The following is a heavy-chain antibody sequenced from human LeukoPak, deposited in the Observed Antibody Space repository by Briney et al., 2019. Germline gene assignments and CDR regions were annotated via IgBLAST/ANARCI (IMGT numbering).Heavy chain of an antibody. Sequence: PGRSLRLPCAASGFTFSSYAMHWVRQAPGKGLEWAAVISYDGSNKFYADSVKGRFTISRDNSKNTLFLQMNSLRAEDTAVYYCARDRSQRAYSYGPDGEWGQGTLVTVSS. CDR2: ISYDGSNK. J-gene: IGHJ4*02. D-gene: IGHD5-18*01. CDR3: ARDRSQRAYSYGPDGE. V-gene: IGHV3-30*01. CDR1: GFTFSSYA.